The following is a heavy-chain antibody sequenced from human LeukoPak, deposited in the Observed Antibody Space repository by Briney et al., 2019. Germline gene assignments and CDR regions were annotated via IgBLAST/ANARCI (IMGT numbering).Heavy chain of an antibody. CDR2: INPNSGGA. Sequence: ASVKVSCKASGYTFTGYYMHWVRQAPGQGLEWMRWINPNSGGANYAQKFQGRVTMTRDTSISTAYMELSRLTSDDTAIYYCVRGTVDPWGQGTLVTVSS. V-gene: IGHV1-2*02. CDR3: VRGTVDP. CDR1: GYTFTGYY. J-gene: IGHJ5*02. D-gene: IGHD1-14*01.